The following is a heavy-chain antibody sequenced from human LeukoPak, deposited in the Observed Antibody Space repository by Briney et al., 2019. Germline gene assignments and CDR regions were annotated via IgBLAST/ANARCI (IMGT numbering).Heavy chain of an antibody. D-gene: IGHD5-18*01. Sequence: ASVKVSCKASGYTFTGYYMHWVRQAPGQGLEWMGWINPNSGGTNYAQKFQGRVTMTGDTSISTAYMELSRLRSDDTAVYYCARFVQLWGSPIDYWGQGTLVTVSS. CDR3: ARFVQLWGSPIDY. V-gene: IGHV1-2*02. CDR1: GYTFTGYY. CDR2: INPNSGGT. J-gene: IGHJ4*02.